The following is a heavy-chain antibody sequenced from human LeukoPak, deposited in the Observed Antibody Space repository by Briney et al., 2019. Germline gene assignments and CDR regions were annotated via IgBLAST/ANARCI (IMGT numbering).Heavy chain of an antibody. D-gene: IGHD2-2*02. Sequence: PSETLSLTCTVSGGSISSSSYYWGWIRQPPGKGLEWIGSIYYSGSTYYNPSLKSRVTISVDTSKNQFSLKLSSVTAADTAVYYCARQHDPGYIDYWGQGTLVTVSS. CDR3: ARQHDPGYIDY. V-gene: IGHV4-39*01. CDR2: IYYSGST. J-gene: IGHJ4*02. CDR1: GGSISSSSYY.